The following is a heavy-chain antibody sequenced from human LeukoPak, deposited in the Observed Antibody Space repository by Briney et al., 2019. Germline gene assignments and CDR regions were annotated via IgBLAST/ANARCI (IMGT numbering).Heavy chain of an antibody. CDR2: MNPNSGNT. V-gene: IGHV1-8*02. Sequence: ASVKVSCKASGYTFSTYPMNWVRQATGQGLEWMGWMNPNSGNTGYAQKFQGRVTMTRNTSISTAYMELSSLRSEDTAVYYCARGSSGWYVRYYFDYWGQGTLVTVSS. J-gene: IGHJ4*02. CDR3: ARGSSGWYVRYYFDY. D-gene: IGHD6-19*01. CDR1: GYTFSTYP.